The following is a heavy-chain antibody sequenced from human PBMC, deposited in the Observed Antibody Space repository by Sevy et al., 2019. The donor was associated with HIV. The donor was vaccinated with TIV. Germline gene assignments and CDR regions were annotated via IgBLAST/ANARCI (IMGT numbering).Heavy chain of an antibody. J-gene: IGHJ6*02. CDR2: NTQDGNDK. CDR3: AREAVAGRAGRWSGDFYYAGMDV. CDR1: GFPLSDYSFSEYW. D-gene: IGHD6-19*01. V-gene: IGHV3-7*01. Sequence: GGSLRLSCVASGFPLSDYSFSEYWLSSVNQAQGEGLERVANNTQDGNDKYFMDSGTGRLTISRDNAKNSVDLELNSLRAEDTAVYYWAREAVAGRAGRWSGDFYYAGMDVWGQGTTVTVSS.